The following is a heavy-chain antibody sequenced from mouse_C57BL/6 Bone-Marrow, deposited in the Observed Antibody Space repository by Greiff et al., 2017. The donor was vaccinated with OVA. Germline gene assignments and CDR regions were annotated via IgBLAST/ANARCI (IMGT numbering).Heavy chain of an antibody. CDR3: ASYGPFAY. J-gene: IGHJ3*01. V-gene: IGHV2-2*01. Sequence: VQLVESGPGLVQPSQSLSITCTVSGYSFTSYGLHWVRQSPGKGLEWLGVIWCGGSTDYNAAFISRLSISKDNSKSQVFFKLNSLQADDTAIYYCASYGPFAYWGKGTLVTVSA. D-gene: IGHD1-1*02. CDR1: GYSFTSYG. CDR2: IWCGGST.